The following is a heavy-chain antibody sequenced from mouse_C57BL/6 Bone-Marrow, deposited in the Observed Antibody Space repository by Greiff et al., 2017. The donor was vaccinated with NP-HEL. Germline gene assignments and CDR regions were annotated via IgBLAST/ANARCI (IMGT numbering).Heavy chain of an antibody. Sequence: EVKLQESGAELVRPGASVKLSCTASGFNIKDDYMHWVKQRPEQGLEWIGWIDPENGDTEYASKFQGKATITADTSSNTAYLQLSSLTSEDTAVYYCTLYDEGYWGQGTTLTVSS. CDR3: TLYDEGY. CDR2: IDPENGDT. V-gene: IGHV14-4*01. CDR1: GFNIKDDY. J-gene: IGHJ2*01. D-gene: IGHD2-12*01.